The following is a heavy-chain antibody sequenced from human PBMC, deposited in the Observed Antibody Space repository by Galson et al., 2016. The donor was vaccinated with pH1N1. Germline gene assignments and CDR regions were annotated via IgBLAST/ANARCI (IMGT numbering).Heavy chain of an antibody. J-gene: IGHJ4*02. CDR2: SYYSGST. V-gene: IGHV4-39*01. Sequence: SETLSLTCTLSGGSISSDNYYWGWIRQPPGKGLEWIGSSYYSGSTFYSPSLQRRLSVSVDTSKNQLSLRLTSVTAADTAIYYCVRHLARPDSGLRNVPFDSWAQGTLVTVSS. D-gene: IGHD5-12*01. CDR1: GGSISSDNYY. CDR3: VRHLARPDSGLRNVPFDS.